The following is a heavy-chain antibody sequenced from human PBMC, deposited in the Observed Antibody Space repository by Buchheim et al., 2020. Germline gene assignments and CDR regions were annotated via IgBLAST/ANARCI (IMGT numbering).Heavy chain of an antibody. CDR3: AKDSGSTSELDF. CDR1: GFIFSDFG. CDR2: ISYDSSHK. D-gene: IGHD1-26*01. J-gene: IGHJ4*02. V-gene: IGHV3-30*18. Sequence: VQMVESGGGVVQPGKSLRLSCAASGFIFSDFGLHWVRQAPGKGLEWVAVISYDSSHKYYADSVKGRFTISRDNSKSTLYLQVNSLRLEDTALYYCAKDSGSTSELDFWGQGTL.